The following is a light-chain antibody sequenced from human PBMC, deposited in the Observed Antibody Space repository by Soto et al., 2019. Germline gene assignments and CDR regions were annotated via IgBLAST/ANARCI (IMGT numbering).Light chain of an antibody. CDR1: QSVSSY. V-gene: IGKV3-11*01. J-gene: IGKJ2*01. Sequence: EIVLTQSPATLSLSPGERATLSCRASQSVSSYLAWYQQKPGQAPRLLIYDASNRATGIPARFSGSGSGTXXXXXXXXXXXXDFXXYYCQQRSXWPPYTFGQGTKLEIK. CDR2: DAS. CDR3: QQRSXWPPYT.